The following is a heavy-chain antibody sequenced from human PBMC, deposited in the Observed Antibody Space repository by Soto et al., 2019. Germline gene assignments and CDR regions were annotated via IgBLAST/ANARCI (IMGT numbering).Heavy chain of an antibody. Sequence: QVQLVESGGGVVQPGRSLRLSCAASGFTFSSYAMHWVRQAPGKGLEWVAVISDDGSNKYYADSVKGRFTISRDNSKNTLHLQMNRLRAEDTAVYYCARDWSTQGGTIFGVVITPTYGMDVWGQGTTVTVSS. J-gene: IGHJ6*02. D-gene: IGHD3-3*01. CDR3: ARDWSTQGGTIFGVVITPTYGMDV. CDR2: ISDDGSNK. CDR1: GFTFSSYA. V-gene: IGHV3-30-3*01.